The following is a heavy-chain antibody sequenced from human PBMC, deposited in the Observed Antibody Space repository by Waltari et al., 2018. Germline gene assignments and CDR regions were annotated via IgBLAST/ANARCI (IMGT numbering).Heavy chain of an antibody. V-gene: IGHV7-4-1*02. J-gene: IGHJ6*02. CDR3: ARESARAIFGVVTPYYYYGMDV. D-gene: IGHD3-3*01. CDR2: INTNPGNP. CDR1: GYTFTSYA. Sequence: QVQLVQSGSELKKPGASVKVSCKASGYTFTSYAMNWVRQAPGQGLEWMGWINTNPGNPTYAQGFTGRFVFALDTSVSTAYLQISSLKAEDTAVYYCARESARAIFGVVTPYYYYGMDVWGQGTTVTVSS.